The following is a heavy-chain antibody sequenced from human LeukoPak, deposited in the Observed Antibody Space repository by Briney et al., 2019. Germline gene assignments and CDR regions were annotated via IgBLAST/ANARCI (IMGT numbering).Heavy chain of an antibody. CDR2: MNPNSGNT. Sequence: GASVKVSCKASGYTFTSYEINWVRQATGQGLEWMGWMNPNSGNTGYAQKFQGRVTITRNTSISTAYMELSSLRSEDTAVYYCARGRLSYCSGGSCYYGNDYWGQGTLVTVSS. J-gene: IGHJ4*02. V-gene: IGHV1-8*03. CDR3: ARGRLSYCSGGSCYYGNDY. D-gene: IGHD2-15*01. CDR1: GYTFTSYE.